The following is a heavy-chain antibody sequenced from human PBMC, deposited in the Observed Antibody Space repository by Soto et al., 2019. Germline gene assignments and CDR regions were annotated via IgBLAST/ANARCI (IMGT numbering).Heavy chain of an antibody. CDR1: GYIFTDYY. V-gene: IGHV1-2*02. Sequence: ASVKVSCKNSGYIFTDYYIHWVRQAPGPALEGMGWINPNSAGTNYAQKFQDGVTMTRDTFMNTADMDVNSLRSDDTAVYYCARPSGYYPYYFDDWGQGTQVTVSS. J-gene: IGHJ4*02. CDR3: ARPSGYYPYYFDD. D-gene: IGHD3-22*01. CDR2: INPNSAGT.